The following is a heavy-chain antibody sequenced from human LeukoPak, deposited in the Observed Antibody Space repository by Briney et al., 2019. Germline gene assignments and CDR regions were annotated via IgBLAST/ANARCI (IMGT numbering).Heavy chain of an antibody. D-gene: IGHD3-9*01. CDR1: GFTLSAYW. CDR2: ISSNGGST. V-gene: IGHV3-64D*06. J-gene: IGHJ6*02. Sequence: QPGGSLRLSCAASGFTLSAYWMHWVRQAPGKGLEYVSAISSNGGSTYYADSVKGRFTISRDNSKNTLYLQMSSLRAEDTAVYYCVKGMEDYDILTGVLDVWGQGTTVTVSS. CDR3: VKGMEDYDILTGVLDV.